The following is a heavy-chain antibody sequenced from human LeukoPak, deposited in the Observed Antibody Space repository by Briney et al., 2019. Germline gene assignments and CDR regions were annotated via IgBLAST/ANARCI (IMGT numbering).Heavy chain of an antibody. J-gene: IGHJ4*02. Sequence: PGRSLRLSCAASGFTFSSYGMHWVRQAPGKGLEWVAVISYDGSNKYYADSVKGRLTISRDNSKNTLYLQMNSLRAEDAAVYYCAKTMTGYVWGSPNYWGQRTLVTVSS. CDR1: GFTFSSYG. D-gene: IGHD3-16*01. CDR2: ISYDGSNK. CDR3: AKTMTGYVWGSPNY. V-gene: IGHV3-30*18.